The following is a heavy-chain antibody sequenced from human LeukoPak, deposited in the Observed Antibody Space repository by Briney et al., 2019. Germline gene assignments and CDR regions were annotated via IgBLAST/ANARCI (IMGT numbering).Heavy chain of an antibody. D-gene: IGHD2-21*02. CDR3: ARDLGRDSNAFDY. V-gene: IGHV4-34*01. CDR1: GGSFSGYY. J-gene: IGHJ4*02. Sequence: PSETLSLTCAVYGGSFSGYYWSWIRQPPGKGLEWIGEINHSGSTNYNPSLKSRVTISVDTSKNQFSLKLSSVTAADTAVYYCARDLGRDSNAFDYWGQGTLVTVSS. CDR2: INHSGST.